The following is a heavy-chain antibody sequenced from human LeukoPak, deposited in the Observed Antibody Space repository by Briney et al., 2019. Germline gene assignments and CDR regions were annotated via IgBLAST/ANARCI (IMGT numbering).Heavy chain of an antibody. V-gene: IGHV1-18*01. Sequence: GASVKVSCKASGYTFTSYGISWVRQAPGQGLEWMGWISTFNGNTNYAQKLQGRVTMTTDTSTSTAYMELRSLRSDDTAVYYCASPYCSGGSCLGPHYGMDVWGQGTTVTVSS. CDR1: GYTFTSYG. D-gene: IGHD2-15*01. J-gene: IGHJ6*02. CDR2: ISTFNGNT. CDR3: ASPYCSGGSCLGPHYGMDV.